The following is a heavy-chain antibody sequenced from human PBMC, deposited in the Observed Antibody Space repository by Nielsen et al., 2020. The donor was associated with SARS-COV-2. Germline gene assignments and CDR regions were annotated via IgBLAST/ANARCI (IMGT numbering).Heavy chain of an antibody. V-gene: IGHV4-30-4*01. CDR3: ARGLTQAPCFDY. Sequence: SETLSLTCSVSGGSIESYEHYWSWIRQSPGKGLEWIGYIYYSGSAYYNPSLEGRVTISVDTSANQFSLRLNSVTAADTAQYYCARGLTQAPCFDYWGQGTLVTVSS. CDR2: IYYSGSA. J-gene: IGHJ4*02. CDR1: GGSIESYEHY.